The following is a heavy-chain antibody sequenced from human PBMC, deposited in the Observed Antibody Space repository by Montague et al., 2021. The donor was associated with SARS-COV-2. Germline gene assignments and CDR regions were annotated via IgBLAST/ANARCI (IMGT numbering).Heavy chain of an antibody. CDR2: INHSRST. Sequence: SETLSLTCAVYGGSFSGYYWSWIRQPPGEGLEWIGDINHSRSTNYNPSLKSRVSISVDTSKNQFSLKLSSVTAADTAVYYCARAIVDVTMMVVVMTGVEHYFDFWGQGTLVTVSS. CDR1: GGSFSGYY. V-gene: IGHV4-34*01. J-gene: IGHJ4*02. CDR3: ARAIVDVTMMVVVMTGVEHYFDF. D-gene: IGHD3-22*01.